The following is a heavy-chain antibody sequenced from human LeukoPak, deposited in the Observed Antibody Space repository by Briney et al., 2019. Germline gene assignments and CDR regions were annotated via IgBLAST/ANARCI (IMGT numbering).Heavy chain of an antibody. J-gene: IGHJ4*02. D-gene: IGHD2-2*01. CDR1: GGSFSGYY. V-gene: IGHV4-34*01. CDR2: INHSGST. CDR3: ARGRIVVVAAAINY. Sequence: SETLSLTCAVYGGSFSGYYWSWIRQPPRKGLEWIGEINHSGSTNYNPSLKSQVTISVDTSKNQFSLKLSSVTAADTAVYYCARGRIVVVAAAINYWGQGTLVTVSS.